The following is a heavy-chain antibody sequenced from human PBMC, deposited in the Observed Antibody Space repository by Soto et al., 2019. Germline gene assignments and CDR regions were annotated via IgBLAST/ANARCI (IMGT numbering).Heavy chain of an antibody. CDR3: ARGVTMVRVLVLFYFDY. V-gene: IGHV4-31*03. CDR2: IYYSGST. J-gene: IGHJ4*02. Sequence: QVQLQESGPGLVKPSQTLSLTCTVSGGSISSGGYYWSWIRQHPGKGLEWIGYIYYSGSTYYNPSLKSRVTMSVDTSKNQFSLKLSSVTAADTAVYYCARGVTMVRVLVLFYFDYWGQGTLVTVSS. CDR1: GGSISSGGYY. D-gene: IGHD3-10*01.